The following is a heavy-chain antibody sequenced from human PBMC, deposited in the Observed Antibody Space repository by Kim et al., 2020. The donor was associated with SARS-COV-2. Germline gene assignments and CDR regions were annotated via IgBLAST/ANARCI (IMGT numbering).Heavy chain of an antibody. Sequence: SVKVSCKASGGTFSSYAISWVRQAPGQGLEWMGGIIPIFGTANYAQKFQGRVTITADKSTSTAYMELSSLRSEDTAVYYCARVPACSGGSCYSRYYYYGMDVWGQGTTVTVSS. V-gene: IGHV1-69*06. CDR3: ARVPACSGGSCYSRYYYYGMDV. CDR1: GGTFSSYA. J-gene: IGHJ6*02. D-gene: IGHD2-15*01. CDR2: IIPIFGTA.